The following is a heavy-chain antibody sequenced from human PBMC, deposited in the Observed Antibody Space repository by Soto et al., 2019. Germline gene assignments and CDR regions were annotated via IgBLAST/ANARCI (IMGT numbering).Heavy chain of an antibody. J-gene: IGHJ4*02. D-gene: IGHD4-17*01. CDR3: WRRYGDRDY. CDR2: IIPILGIT. V-gene: IGHV1-69*02. Sequence: QVQLVQSGAEVKKPGSSVKVSCKASGGTFSTYTISWVRQAPGQGLEWMGRIIPILGITNYAQKFQGRVTITANKSTSTACMELSSLRSEDTALYYCWRRYGDRDYWGQGTLVTVSS. CDR1: GGTFSTYT.